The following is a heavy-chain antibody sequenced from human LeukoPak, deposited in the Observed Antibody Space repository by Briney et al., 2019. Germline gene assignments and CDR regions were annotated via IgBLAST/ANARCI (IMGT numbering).Heavy chain of an antibody. J-gene: IGHJ4*02. D-gene: IGHD3-16*01. Sequence: GGSLRLSCAASGLTFSSYAMSWVRQAPGKGLKWVSAISGSGGSTYYADSVKGRFTISRDNSKNTLYLQMNSLRAEDTAVYYCAKDLYRGGVPQGEFDYRGQGTLVTVSS. CDR1: GLTFSSYA. V-gene: IGHV3-23*01. CDR2: ISGSGGST. CDR3: AKDLYRGGVPQGEFDY.